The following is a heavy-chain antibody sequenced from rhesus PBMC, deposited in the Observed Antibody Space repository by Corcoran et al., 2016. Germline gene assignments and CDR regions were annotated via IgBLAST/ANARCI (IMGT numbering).Heavy chain of an antibody. CDR1: GASVTRHY. CDR3: VRSSNPNDEFAY. Sequence: QVQLQESGPGLVKPSETLALTCAVSGASVTRHYWNCPPQAPGKGRGGIGRIYGSAGNTDYNPSLKSRLTISRDTSKNQFSLKVNSVTAADTAVYYCVRSSNPNDEFAYWGQGVLVTVSS. J-gene: IGHJ4*01. V-gene: IGHV4S2*01. D-gene: IGHD1-14*01. CDR2: IYGSAGNT.